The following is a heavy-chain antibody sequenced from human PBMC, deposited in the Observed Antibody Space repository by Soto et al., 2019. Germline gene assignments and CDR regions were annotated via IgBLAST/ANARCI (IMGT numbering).Heavy chain of an antibody. CDR2: IRSKTNSYAT. D-gene: IGHD6-19*01. Sequence: EGQLVESGGGLVQPGGSLKLSCAASGFTFGGSAMHWVRQASGKGLEWVGHIRSKTNSYATAYAESVKGRLTISRDDSMKTAYLQMNSLKTEDTAVYFCTRQTDAVQWLVVPTDYNFDYWGQGTLVTVSS. J-gene: IGHJ4*02. V-gene: IGHV3-73*02. CDR1: GFTFGGSA. CDR3: TRQTDAVQWLVVPTDYNFDY.